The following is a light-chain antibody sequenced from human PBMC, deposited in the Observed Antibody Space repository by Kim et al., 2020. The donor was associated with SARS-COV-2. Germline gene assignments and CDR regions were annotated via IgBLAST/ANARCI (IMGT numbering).Light chain of an antibody. CDR2: AAS. CDR3: QQSYSTPYT. J-gene: IGKJ2*01. CDR1: QSISSY. V-gene: IGKV1-39*01. Sequence: SASAGDRVTITCRASQSISSYLNWYQQKPGKAPKLLMYAASSLQSGVPSRFSGGGSGTDFTLTISSLQPEDFATYHCQQSYSTPYTFGQGTKLEIK.